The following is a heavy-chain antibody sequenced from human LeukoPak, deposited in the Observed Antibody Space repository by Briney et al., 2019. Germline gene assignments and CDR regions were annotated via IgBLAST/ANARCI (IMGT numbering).Heavy chain of an antibody. J-gene: IGHJ4*02. CDR2: IRGST. V-gene: IGHV3-23*01. D-gene: IGHD5-12*01. Sequence: GGSLRLSCAASGFTFNNYAVSWVRQAPGKGLEWVSLIRGSTYYADSVKGRFTISRDNSQKTVYLQMNSLRAEDTALYYCAEDLGGSTDYWGQGTLVTVSS. CDR1: GFTFNNYA. CDR3: AEDLGGSTDY.